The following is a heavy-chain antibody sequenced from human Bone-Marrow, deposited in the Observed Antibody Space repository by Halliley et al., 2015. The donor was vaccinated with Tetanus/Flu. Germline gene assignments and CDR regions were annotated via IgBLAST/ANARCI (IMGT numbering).Heavy chain of an antibody. CDR1: GGTFRHYA. Sequence: QVQLVQSGPEVKKPGSSVKVSCKGSGGTFRHYAVSWLRQAPGQGLEWMGGIIPLTRTPKYAERFQDRMTITADEFTDTGYLELTTLSPDDAAIYYCAADKGRVTRSGWCGPWGQGTLVTVAS. V-gene: IGHV1-69*12. CDR2: IIPLTRTP. CDR3: AADKGRVTRSGWCGP. D-gene: IGHD4-17*01. J-gene: IGHJ5*02.